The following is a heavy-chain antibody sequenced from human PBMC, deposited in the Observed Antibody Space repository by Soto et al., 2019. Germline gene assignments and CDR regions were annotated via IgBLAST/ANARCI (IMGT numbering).Heavy chain of an antibody. CDR2: IWSDGSDK. D-gene: IGHD3-10*01. V-gene: IGHV3-33*01. CDR3: AGQGGTGFPNDY. J-gene: IGHJ4*02. CDR1: GFTFSSYG. Sequence: QVQLVESGGGVVKPGSSLRLSCAASGFTFSSYGMLWVRQAPGKGLEWVAVIWSDGSDKYYADSVKGRVTISRDNSKNTLYLHMTRLRAEDTAVYYCAGQGGTGFPNDYWGQGTLVTVSS.